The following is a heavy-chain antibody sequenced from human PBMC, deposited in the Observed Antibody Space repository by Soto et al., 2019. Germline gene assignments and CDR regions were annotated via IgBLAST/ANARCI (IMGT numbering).Heavy chain of an antibody. D-gene: IGHD3-10*01. Sequence: PWRCMRLSCAACGFTFSSYAMSWARQAPGKGLEWVSAISVSGGSTYYADSVKGRFTISRDNSKNTLYLQMNSLRAEDKAVYYCAKAGAGGYYFWANWFGPRDRRRLFTVSS. CDR1: GFTFSSYA. J-gene: IGHJ5*02. CDR2: ISVSGGST. V-gene: IGHV3-23*01. CDR3: AKAGAGGYYFWANWFGP.